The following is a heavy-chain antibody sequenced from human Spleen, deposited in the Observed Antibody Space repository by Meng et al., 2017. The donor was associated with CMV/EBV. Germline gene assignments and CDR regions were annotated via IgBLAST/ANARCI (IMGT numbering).Heavy chain of an antibody. Sequence: SETLSLTCTVPGASITSTSYFWDWIRQSPGKGLEWIGEINHNERTNYNPSLESRVTISVDTSNHQFSLNLKSVTAADTAVYYCARRGTYDNFYYAVDVWGQGTTVTVSS. CDR1: GASITSTSYF. D-gene: IGHD1-26*01. J-gene: IGHJ6*02. V-gene: IGHV4-39*07. CDR2: INHNERT. CDR3: ARRGTYDNFYYAVDV.